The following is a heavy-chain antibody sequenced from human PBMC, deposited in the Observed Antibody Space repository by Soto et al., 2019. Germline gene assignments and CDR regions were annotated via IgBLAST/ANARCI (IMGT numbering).Heavy chain of an antibody. CDR1: GFTFSSYW. D-gene: IGHD5-18*01. V-gene: IGHV3-7*01. Sequence: EVQLVESGGGLVQPGGSLRLSCAASGFTFSSYWMSWVRQAPGKGLEWVANIKQDGSEKYYVDSVKGRFTISRDNAKNSLYLQMNSLRADDTAVYYCARVGADTAMVMDFDYWGQGTLVTVSS. J-gene: IGHJ4*02. CDR2: IKQDGSEK. CDR3: ARVGADTAMVMDFDY.